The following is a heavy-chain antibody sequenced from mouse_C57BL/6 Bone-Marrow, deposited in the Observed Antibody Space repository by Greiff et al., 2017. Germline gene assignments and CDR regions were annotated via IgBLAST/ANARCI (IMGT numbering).Heavy chain of an antibody. Sequence: QVQLQQSGAELVKPGASVKLSCKASGYTFTEYTIHWVKQRSGQGLEWIGWFYPGSGSIKYNEKFKDKATLTADKYSCTVYMELSRLTSEDSAVYFCARHGSQFITTVVATGYFDVWGTGTTVTVSS. V-gene: IGHV1-62-2*01. J-gene: IGHJ1*03. CDR3: ARHGSQFITTVVATGYFDV. CDR1: GYTFTEYT. CDR2: FYPGSGSI. D-gene: IGHD1-1*01.